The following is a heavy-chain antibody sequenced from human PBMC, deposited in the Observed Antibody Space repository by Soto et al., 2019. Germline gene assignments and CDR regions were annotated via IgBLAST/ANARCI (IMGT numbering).Heavy chain of an antibody. CDR3: ARGSLAPDS. CDR1: GFTFSGYA. V-gene: IGHV3-23*04. J-gene: IGHJ5*01. D-gene: IGHD6-6*01. Sequence: VQLVESGGGVVQPGRSLRLSCAVSGFTFSGYAMSWVRQAPGKGLEWVSSISDSGGSTYYADSVKGQFTISRDNSKNTLYLQMNSLRADDTAVYYCARGSLAPDSWGQGTLVTVSS. CDR2: ISDSGGST.